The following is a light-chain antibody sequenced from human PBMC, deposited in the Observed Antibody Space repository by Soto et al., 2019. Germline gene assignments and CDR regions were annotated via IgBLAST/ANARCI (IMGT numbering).Light chain of an antibody. V-gene: IGKV3-11*01. CDR2: DAS. Sequence: EIVLTQSPATLSLSPGERATLSCRASQSVSSYLAWYQQKPGQAPRVLIYDASNRATGIPARFSGSGSGTDFTLTISSLEPEDVAVDYCQQRVTFGQGTKLEIK. J-gene: IGKJ2*01. CDR3: QQRVT. CDR1: QSVSSY.